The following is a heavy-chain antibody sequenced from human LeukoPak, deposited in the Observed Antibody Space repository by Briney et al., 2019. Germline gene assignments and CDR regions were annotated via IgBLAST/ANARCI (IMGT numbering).Heavy chain of an antibody. CDR1: GGSISRNY. D-gene: IGHD7-27*01. Sequence: ASETLSLTCTVSGGSISRNYWNWIRQPPGKGLEWIGNIYYSETTNYNPSLKSRVTISVDTSKNQFSLKLSSVTAADTAVYYCARGVNRGYYYYYGMDVWGQGTTVTVSS. J-gene: IGHJ6*02. CDR3: ARGVNRGYYYYYGMDV. V-gene: IGHV4-59*01. CDR2: IYYSETT.